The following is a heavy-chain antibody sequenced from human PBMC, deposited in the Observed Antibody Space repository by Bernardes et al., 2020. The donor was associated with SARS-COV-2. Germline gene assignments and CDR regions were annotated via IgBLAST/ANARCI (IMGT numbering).Heavy chain of an antibody. D-gene: IGHD5-18*01. V-gene: IGHV3-23*01. Sequence: VGSLILSCAASGFTFGSSAMTWVRQAPGQGLDWVSTTSGSGGSTYYAVSVKGRFTMSRDNSKNMVYLQMNSLSADDTAVYYCAKWGLSGYSYGALHYWGHGTLVTVSS. CDR1: GFTFGSSA. CDR2: TSGSGGST. CDR3: AKWGLSGYSYGALHY. J-gene: IGHJ4*01.